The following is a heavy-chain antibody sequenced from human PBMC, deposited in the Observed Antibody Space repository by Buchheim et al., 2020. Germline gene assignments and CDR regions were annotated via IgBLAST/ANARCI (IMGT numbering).Heavy chain of an antibody. Sequence: QVQLVQSGAEVKKPGASVKVSCKASGYTFTSYDINWVRQATGQGLEWMGWMNPNSGNTGYAQKFQGRVTMTRNTSISTAYMELSSLRSEDTAVYYCARASSSWYSRSDYKTNRDAFDIWGQGT. D-gene: IGHD6-13*01. V-gene: IGHV1-8*01. J-gene: IGHJ3*02. CDR1: GYTFTSYD. CDR2: MNPNSGNT. CDR3: ARASSSWYSRSDYKTNRDAFDI.